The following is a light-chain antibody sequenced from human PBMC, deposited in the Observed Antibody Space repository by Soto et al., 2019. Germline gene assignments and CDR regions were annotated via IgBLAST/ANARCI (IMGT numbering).Light chain of an antibody. V-gene: IGKV3-11*01. CDR1: QSVSSY. Sequence: EIVLTQSPATLSLSPGARATLSCRASQSVSSYLAWYQQKPGQAPRLLMYEASNRATGIPARFSGGGSGTDFTLTISRLEPEDFAVYYCQQFSSYPLTFGGGTKVDIK. CDR2: EAS. CDR3: QQFSSYPLT. J-gene: IGKJ4*01.